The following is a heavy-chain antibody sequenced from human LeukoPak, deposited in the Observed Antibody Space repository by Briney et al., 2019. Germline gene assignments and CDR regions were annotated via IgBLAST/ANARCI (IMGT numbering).Heavy chain of an antibody. V-gene: IGHV3-30-3*01. J-gene: IGHJ6*02. Sequence: PRGSLRLSCAASGFTFSSYAMHWVRQAPGKGLEWVAVISYDGSNKYYADSVKGRFTISRDNSKNTLYLQMNSLRAEDTAVYYCAREDPRAQEVWGQGTTVTVSS. CDR2: ISYDGSNK. CDR3: AREDPRAQEV. CDR1: GFTFSSYA.